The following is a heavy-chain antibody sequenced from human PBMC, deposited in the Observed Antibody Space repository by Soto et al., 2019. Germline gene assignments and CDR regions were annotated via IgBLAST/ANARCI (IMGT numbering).Heavy chain of an antibody. CDR1: GFTFSSSD. CDR2: ISLDTNRQ. Sequence: QVHLMESGGGVVQPGRSLRLSCAASGFTFSSSDIHWVRQAPGKGLEWVAHISLDTNRQYYADPVKGRFTGSRDNSKSTAYLQMSSLRVEDTAVYYCARGPASGAFDIWGQGTMVTVSS. V-gene: IGHV3-30*03. D-gene: IGHD1-26*01. J-gene: IGHJ3*02. CDR3: ARGPASGAFDI.